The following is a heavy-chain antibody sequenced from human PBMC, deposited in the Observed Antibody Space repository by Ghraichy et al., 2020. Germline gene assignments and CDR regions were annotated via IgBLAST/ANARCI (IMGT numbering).Heavy chain of an antibody. Sequence: SGPTLVKPTQTLTLTCTFSGFSLSTSGMCVSWIRQPPGKALEWLALIDWDDDKYYSTSLKTRLTIAKDTSKNQVVLTMTNMEAVEPATYYCAQIPCSNFPGYYYCGMDVWGQGTTVTVSS. J-gene: IGHJ6*02. CDR2: IDWDDDK. D-gene: IGHD4-11*01. V-gene: IGHV2-70*01. CDR1: GFSLSTSGMC. CDR3: AQIPCSNFPGYYYCGMDV.